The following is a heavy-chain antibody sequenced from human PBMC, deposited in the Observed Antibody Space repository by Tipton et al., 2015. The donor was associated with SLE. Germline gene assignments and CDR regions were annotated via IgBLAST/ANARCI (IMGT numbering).Heavy chain of an antibody. D-gene: IGHD6-13*01. V-gene: IGHV1-69*05. CDR3: ARVEGKMSSSWYVY. J-gene: IGHJ4*02. CDR2: IIPIFGTA. CDR1: GGTFSSYA. Sequence: QLVQSGAEVKKPGSSVKVSCKASGGTFSSYAISWVRQAPGQGLEWMGGIIPIFGTANYAQKFQGRVTITTDESTSTAYMELSSLRSDDTAVYYCARVEGKMSSSWYVYWGQGTLVTVSS.